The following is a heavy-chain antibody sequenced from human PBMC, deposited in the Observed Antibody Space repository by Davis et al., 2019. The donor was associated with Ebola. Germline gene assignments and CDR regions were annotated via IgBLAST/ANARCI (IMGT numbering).Heavy chain of an antibody. J-gene: IGHJ3*02. CDR3: ARDQGAIAARPSAFDM. CDR1: AFSFSSYS. V-gene: IGHV3-48*02. D-gene: IGHD6-6*01. CDR2: ISTSSSPI. Sequence: GESLKTSCASSAFSFSSYSMNWVRQAPGKGLEWVSYISTSSSPIYYADSVKGRFTISRDNAKNSLYLQMNSLRDEDTAVYYCARDQGAIAARPSAFDMWGQGTMVTVSS.